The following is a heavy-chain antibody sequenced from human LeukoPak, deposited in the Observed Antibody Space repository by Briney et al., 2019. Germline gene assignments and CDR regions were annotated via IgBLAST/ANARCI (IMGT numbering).Heavy chain of an antibody. J-gene: IGHJ4*02. CDR1: GYTFSSSA. V-gene: IGHV3-53*01. CDR2: IYSGGTT. CDR3: ARRAGGYSHPYDY. Sequence: GGSLRFSCAASGYTFSSSAMSWVRQAPGKGLEWVSLIYSGGTTYYADSVKGRFTISRDNSKNTLYLQMNSLRAEDTAVYYCARRAGGYSHPYDYWGQGILVTVSS. D-gene: IGHD4-23*01.